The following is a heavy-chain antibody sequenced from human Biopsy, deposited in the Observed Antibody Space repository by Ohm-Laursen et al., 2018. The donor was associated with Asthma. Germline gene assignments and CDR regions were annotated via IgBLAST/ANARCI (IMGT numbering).Heavy chain of an antibody. CDR2: IHYTGGD. V-gene: IGHV4-61*01. Sequence: ETLSLTCTVSGGSVSTGSYYWSWIRQPPGKGLEWLGNIHYTGGDNYNPSLNSRVTISVDTSKNQFSLRLNSVTAADTAVYYCARGPNYHGSGRAPIGMDVWGQGTTVTVSS. CDR1: GGSVSTGSYY. D-gene: IGHD3-10*01. CDR3: ARGPNYHGSGRAPIGMDV. J-gene: IGHJ6*02.